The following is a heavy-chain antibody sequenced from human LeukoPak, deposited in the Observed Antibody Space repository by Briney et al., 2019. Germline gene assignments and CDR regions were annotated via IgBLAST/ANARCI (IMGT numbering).Heavy chain of an antibody. D-gene: IGHD6-13*01. Sequence: GGSLRLSCAASGFTFSSYAMSWVRQAPGKGLEWVSAISGSGGSTYYADSVKGRFTISRDNSKNTLYLQMNSLRAEDTAVYYCAKVGGSSSWPGDDYWGQGTPVTVSS. J-gene: IGHJ4*02. V-gene: IGHV3-23*01. CDR2: ISGSGGST. CDR1: GFTFSSYA. CDR3: AKVGGSSSWPGDDY.